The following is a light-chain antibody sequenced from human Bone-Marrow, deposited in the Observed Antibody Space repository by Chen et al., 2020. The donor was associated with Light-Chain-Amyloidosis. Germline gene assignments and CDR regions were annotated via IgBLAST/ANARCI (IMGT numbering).Light chain of an antibody. V-gene: IGKV2-28*01. J-gene: IGKJ2*01. CDR2: LVS. CDR3: LQGLQTPYT. Sequence: DIVMTQSPLSLPVTPGEPASISCRSSHSLLHSSGYNSLDGYLQKPGQSPQLLLYLVSTRASGVPDRFSGSGSGTDFSRKISRLEAEDVGVYYCLQGLQTPYTFGQGTTLEIK. CDR1: HSLLHSSGYNS.